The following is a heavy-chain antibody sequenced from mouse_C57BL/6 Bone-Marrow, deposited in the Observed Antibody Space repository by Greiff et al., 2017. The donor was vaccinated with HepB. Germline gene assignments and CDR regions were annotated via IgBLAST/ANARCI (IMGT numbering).Heavy chain of an antibody. Sequence: VQVVESGPELVKPGASVKISCKASGYAFSSSWMNWVKQRPGKGLEWIGRIYPGDGDTNYNGKFKGKATLTADKSSSTAYMQLSSLTSEDSAVYFCARSPGYYGSSYENAMDYWGQGTSVTVSS. D-gene: IGHD1-1*01. V-gene: IGHV1-82*01. CDR2: IYPGDGDT. J-gene: IGHJ4*01. CDR3: ARSPGYYGSSYENAMDY. CDR1: GYAFSSSW.